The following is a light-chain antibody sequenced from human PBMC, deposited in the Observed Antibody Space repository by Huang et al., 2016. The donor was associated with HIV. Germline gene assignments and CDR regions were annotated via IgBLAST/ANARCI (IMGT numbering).Light chain of an antibody. Sequence: EVVITQSPAILSVSPGERATLSCRASQTVNTDLAWYKHNPGQAPRLLSYGAATRATGIPARCSGNGAETEFTLTISSLQSEDFAIYYCQQYNNWPPLTFGGGTKVEIK. J-gene: IGKJ4*01. CDR1: QTVNTD. CDR2: GAA. CDR3: QQYNNWPPLT. V-gene: IGKV3-15*01.